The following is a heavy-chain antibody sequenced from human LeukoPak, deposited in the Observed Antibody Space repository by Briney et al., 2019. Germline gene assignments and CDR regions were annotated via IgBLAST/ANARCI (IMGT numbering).Heavy chain of an antibody. CDR3: ARVKDPGGYYYYYYMDV. J-gene: IGHJ6*03. D-gene: IGHD3-16*01. Sequence: SETLSLTCTVSGGSISSGRYYWNWIRQPAGKGLEWIGRIYTSGSTNYNPSLKSRITISVDTSKNQFSLKLSSVTAADTAVYYCARVKDPGGYYYYYYMDVWGKGTTVTVSS. V-gene: IGHV4-61*02. CDR1: GGSISSGRYY. CDR2: IYTSGST.